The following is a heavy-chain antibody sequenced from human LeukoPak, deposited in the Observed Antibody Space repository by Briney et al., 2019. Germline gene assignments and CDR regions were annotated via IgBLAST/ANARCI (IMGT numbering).Heavy chain of an antibody. CDR3: ARIVVVPAATAYDFDY. D-gene: IGHD2-2*01. V-gene: IGHV1-18*01. Sequence: ASVTVSCKASGYTFTSYGISWVRQAPGQGLEWMGWISAYNGNTNYAQKLQGRVTMTTDTSTSTAYMELRSLRSDDTAVYYCARIVVVPAATAYDFDYWGQGTLVTVSS. CDR2: ISAYNGNT. CDR1: GYTFTSYG. J-gene: IGHJ4*02.